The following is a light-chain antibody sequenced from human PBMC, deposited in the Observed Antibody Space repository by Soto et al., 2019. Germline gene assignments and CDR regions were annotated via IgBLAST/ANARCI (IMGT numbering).Light chain of an antibody. CDR2: DAS. V-gene: IGKV3-11*01. CDR3: QQRSSWPKVT. J-gene: IGKJ5*01. CDR1: QSVNSH. Sequence: EIVLTQSPATLSLSPGERVTLSCRTSQSVNSHLAWYQQKPGQAPRLLIYDASNRASGIPARFSGSGSGTDFTLTISSLGPEDFAVYYCQQRSSWPKVTFGQGTRLEIK.